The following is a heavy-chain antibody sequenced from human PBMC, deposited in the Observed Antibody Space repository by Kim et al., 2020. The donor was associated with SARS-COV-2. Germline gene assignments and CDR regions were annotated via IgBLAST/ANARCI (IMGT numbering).Heavy chain of an antibody. J-gene: IGHJ6*02. CDR1: GFTFSSYG. V-gene: IGHV3-33*01. CDR2: IWYDGSNK. D-gene: IGHD3-10*01. CDR3: AREHGSGSPLYGYGMDV. Sequence: GGSLRLSCAASGFTFSSYGMHWVRQAPGKGLEWVAVIWYDGSNKYYADSVKGRFTISRDNSKNTLYLQMNSLRAEDTAVYYCAREHGSGSPLYGYGMDVWGQGTTVTVSS.